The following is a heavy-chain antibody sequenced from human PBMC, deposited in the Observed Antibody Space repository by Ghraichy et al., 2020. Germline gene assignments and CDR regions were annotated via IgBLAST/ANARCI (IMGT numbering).Heavy chain of an antibody. CDR3: ARRGFLEPRGFEI. J-gene: IGHJ3*02. CDR2: IYYSGST. V-gene: IGHV4-39*01. D-gene: IGHD3-3*01. CDR1: GGSISSSSYY. Sequence: SETLSLTCTVSGGSISSSSYYWGWIRQAPGKGLEWIGSIYYSGSTYYNPSLKSRVTISVDTSKNQFSLKLSSVTAADTAVYYCARRGFLEPRGFEIWGQGTMVTVSS.